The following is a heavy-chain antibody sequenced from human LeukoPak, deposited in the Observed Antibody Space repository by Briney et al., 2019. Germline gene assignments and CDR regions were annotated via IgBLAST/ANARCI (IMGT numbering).Heavy chain of an antibody. D-gene: IGHD3-10*01. J-gene: IGHJ3*02. CDR2: IDDSGNT. V-gene: IGHV4-59*01. Sequence: SETLSLTCTVSGGSISRYYWSWIRRPPGKGLEWIGYIDDSGNTNYNPSLKSQVTISVDKSKNQFSLKLSFVTAADTAMYYCARSDYHNSGSHTVFDAFDIWGQGTRATVSS. CDR1: GGSISRYY. CDR3: ARSDYHNSGSHTVFDAFDI.